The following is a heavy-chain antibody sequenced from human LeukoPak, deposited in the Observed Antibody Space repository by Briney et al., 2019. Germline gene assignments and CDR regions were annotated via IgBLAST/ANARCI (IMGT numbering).Heavy chain of an antibody. CDR2: INPNSGGT. CDR3: ARDPPLGDFWSGYRYYGMDV. J-gene: IGHJ6*02. Sequence: GASVQVSCKASGYTFTGYYMHWVRQAPGQGLEWMGWINPNSGGTNYAQKFQGRVTMTRDTSISTAYMELSRLRSDDTAVYYCARDPPLGDFWSGYRYYGMDVWGQGTTVTVSS. CDR1: GYTFTGYY. V-gene: IGHV1-2*02. D-gene: IGHD3-3*01.